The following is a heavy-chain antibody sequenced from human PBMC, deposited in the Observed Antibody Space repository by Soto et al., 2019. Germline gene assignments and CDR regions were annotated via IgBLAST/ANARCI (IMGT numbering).Heavy chain of an antibody. CDR2: IWYDGSNK. CDR1: GFTFSSYG. J-gene: IGHJ4*02. Sequence: GGSLRLSCAASGFTFSSYGMHWVRQAPGKGLEWVAVIWYDGSNKYYADSVKGRFTISRDNSKNTLYLQMNSLRAEDTAVYYCARETNPLYSSGWYYFDYWGQGTLVTVSS. V-gene: IGHV3-33*01. CDR3: ARETNPLYSSGWYYFDY. D-gene: IGHD6-19*01.